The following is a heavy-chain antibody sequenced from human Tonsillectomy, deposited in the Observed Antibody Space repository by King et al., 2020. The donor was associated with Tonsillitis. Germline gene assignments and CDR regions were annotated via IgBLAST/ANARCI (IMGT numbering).Heavy chain of an antibody. CDR2: ISGGGGST. CDR1: GFTFSSYA. V-gene: IGHV3-23*04. Sequence: VQLVESGGGLVQPGGSLRLSCAASGFTFSSYAMSWVRQDPGKGLEWVSAISGGGGSTYYEDSVKGRFTISRVNSKKTLYLQMNSLRAEDTAVYYCAKDIQQLVFDAFDIWGQGTMVTVSS. CDR3: AKDIQQLVFDAFDI. J-gene: IGHJ3*02. D-gene: IGHD6-13*01.